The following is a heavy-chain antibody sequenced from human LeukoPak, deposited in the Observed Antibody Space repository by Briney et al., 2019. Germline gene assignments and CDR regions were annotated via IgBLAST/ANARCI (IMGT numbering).Heavy chain of an antibody. CDR3: AKCGDFIAASYNWFDP. J-gene: IGHJ5*02. CDR1: GYTFTDYY. D-gene: IGHD6-13*01. CDR2: INPNSGGT. Sequence: VASVKVSCKASGYTFTDYYMHWVRQAPGQGLEWMGRINPNSGGTKYAQKFQGRVTMTRDTSISTAYMELNRLISDDTAVYYCAKCGDFIAASYNWFDPWGPGTLVTVSS. V-gene: IGHV1-2*06.